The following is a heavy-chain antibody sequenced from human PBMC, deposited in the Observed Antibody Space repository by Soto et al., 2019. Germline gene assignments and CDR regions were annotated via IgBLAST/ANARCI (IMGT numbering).Heavy chain of an antibody. CDR1: GGTFSSYA. J-gene: IGHJ3*02. CDR2: IIPIFGTA. CDR3: ARVHNDSSGYYYLNPDAFDI. V-gene: IGHV1-69*13. Sequence: ASVKVSCKASGGTFSSYAISWVRQAPGQGLEWMGGIIPIFGTANYAQKFQGRVTITADESTSTAYMELSSPRSEDTAVYYCARVHNDSSGYYYLNPDAFDIGGQGTMVTVPS. D-gene: IGHD3-22*01.